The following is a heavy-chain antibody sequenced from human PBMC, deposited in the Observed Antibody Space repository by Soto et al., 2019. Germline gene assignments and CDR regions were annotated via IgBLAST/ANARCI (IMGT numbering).Heavy chain of an antibody. CDR2: ISGSGGST. Sequence: VQLLESGGGLVQPGGSLRLSCAASGFTFSSYAMSWVRQAPGKGLEWVSAISGSGGSTYYADSVKGRFTISRDNSKNTLYLQMNSLRAEDTGVYYCAKDAYGDYWYYYYMDVWGKGTTVTVSS. CDR3: AKDAYGDYWYYYYMDV. D-gene: IGHD4-17*01. CDR1: GFTFSSYA. J-gene: IGHJ6*03. V-gene: IGHV3-23*01.